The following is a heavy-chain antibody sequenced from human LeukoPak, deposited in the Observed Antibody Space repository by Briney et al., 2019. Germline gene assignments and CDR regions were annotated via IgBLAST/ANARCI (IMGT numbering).Heavy chain of an antibody. CDR3: ARDWNCGGDCYST. CDR1: GYTFTGYY. V-gene: IGHV1-2*02. D-gene: IGHD2-21*02. Sequence: ASVKVSCKASGYTFTGYYMHWVRQAPGQGLEWMGWINRNSGGTNYAQKFQGRVTMTRDTSISTAYMELSRLRSDDTAVYYCARDWNCGGDCYSTWGQGTLVTVSS. CDR2: INRNSGGT. J-gene: IGHJ4*02.